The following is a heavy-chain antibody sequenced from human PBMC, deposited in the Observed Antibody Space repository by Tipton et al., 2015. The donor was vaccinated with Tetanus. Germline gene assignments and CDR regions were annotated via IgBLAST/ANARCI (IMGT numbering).Heavy chain of an antibody. CDR3: ARRSVSARFDD. CDR2: IYYTGNT. V-gene: IGHV4-31*02. CDR1: GGSIRSGGFY. D-gene: IGHD6-6*01. Sequence: LRLSCTVSGGSIRSGGFYWSWIRQYPVKGLEWIGYIYYTGNTYYNPSLKSRVTISVDTSKNQFSLKLNSVTAADTAVYYCARRSVSARFDDWGQGAQVTVSS. J-gene: IGHJ4*02.